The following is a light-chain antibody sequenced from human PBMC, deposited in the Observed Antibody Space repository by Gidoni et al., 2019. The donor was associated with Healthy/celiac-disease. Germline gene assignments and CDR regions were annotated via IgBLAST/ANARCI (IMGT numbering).Light chain of an antibody. CDR2: GAS. V-gene: IGKV3-20*01. Sequence: EIVFTHSPGTLSLSPGERATLSCRASQSVSSSYLAWYQQKPGQAPRLLIYGASSRATGIPDRFSGSGSGTDFTLTISRLEPEDFAVYYCQQYGSSRWTFGQGTKVEIK. CDR3: QQYGSSRWT. J-gene: IGKJ1*01. CDR1: QSVSSSY.